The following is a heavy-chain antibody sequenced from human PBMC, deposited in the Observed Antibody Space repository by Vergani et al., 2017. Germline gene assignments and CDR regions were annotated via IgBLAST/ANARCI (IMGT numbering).Heavy chain of an antibody. CDR2: IGSSGPYI. J-gene: IGHJ6*02. CDR1: GESIRSGSHY. D-gene: IGHD2-8*01. CDR3: ARDCTSGGCPDNYGMDV. Sequence: VKLQESGPGLLKPSQTLSLTCTVSGESIRSGSHYWSWVRQAPGKGLEWVAFIGSSGPYINYADSVKGRFIISRDNTNNSLFLELRSLRAEDAAVYYCARDCTSGGCPDNYGMDVWGQGATVTVSS. V-gene: IGHV3-21*06.